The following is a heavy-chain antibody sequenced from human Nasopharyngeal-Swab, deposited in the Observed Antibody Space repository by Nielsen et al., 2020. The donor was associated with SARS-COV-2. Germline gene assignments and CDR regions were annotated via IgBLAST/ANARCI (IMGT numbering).Heavy chain of an antibody. CDR1: GFTFSSYW. D-gene: IGHD3-16*01. CDR2: MKSDGSRT. CDR3: ARVDVHDAFDV. V-gene: IGHV3-74*01. J-gene: IGHJ3*01. Sequence: GESLKISCAASGFTFSSYWMHWVRHAPGEGLEWVSRMKSDGSRTSYADSVKGRFTISRDNGKNTLYLQMNSLGAEDTAVFYCARVDVHDAFDVSGRGKMVTAS.